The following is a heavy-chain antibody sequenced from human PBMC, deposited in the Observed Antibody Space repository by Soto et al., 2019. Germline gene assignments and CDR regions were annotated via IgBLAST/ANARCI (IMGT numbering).Heavy chain of an antibody. J-gene: IGHJ2*01. Sequence: QVQLVQSGAEVKKPGASVKVSCKASGYTFTSYYMHWVRQAPGQGLEWMGIINPSGGSTSYAQKYQGRVTMTRDTSTSTVYMELSSLRSEDTAVYYCARAFNQQVWYFDLWGRGTLVTVSS. CDR3: ARAFNQQVWYFDL. D-gene: IGHD6-13*01. CDR1: GYTFTSYY. CDR2: INPSGGST. V-gene: IGHV1-46*03.